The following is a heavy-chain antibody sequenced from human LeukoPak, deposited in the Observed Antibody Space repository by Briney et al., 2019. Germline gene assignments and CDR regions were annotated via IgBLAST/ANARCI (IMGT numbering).Heavy chain of an antibody. V-gene: IGHV4-34*01. CDR3: ASPHQQVVAGTKDYYYYMDV. CDR1: GGSFSGFY. D-gene: IGHD6-19*01. CDR2: INHSGST. Sequence: SVTLSLTCAVYGGSFSGFYWSWLRQPPGKGLEWIGEINHSGSTNYNPSLKSRVTISVDTSKNQFSLKLSSVTAADTAVYYCASPHQQVVAGTKDYYYYMDVWGKGTTVTVSS. J-gene: IGHJ6*03.